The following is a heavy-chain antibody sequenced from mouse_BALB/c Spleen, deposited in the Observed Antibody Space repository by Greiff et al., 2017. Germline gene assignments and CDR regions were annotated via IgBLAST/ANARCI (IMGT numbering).Heavy chain of an antibody. CDR2: ISSGGST. J-gene: IGHJ2*01. Sequence: EVKLMESGGGLVKPGGSLKLSCAASGFTFSSYAMSWVRQTPEKRLEWVASISSGGSTYYPDSVKGRFTISRDNARNILYLQMSSLRSEDTAMYYCARGYYSNPTLFDYWGQGTTLTVSS. D-gene: IGHD2-5*01. CDR1: GFTFSSYA. CDR3: ARGYYSNPTLFDY. V-gene: IGHV5-6-5*01.